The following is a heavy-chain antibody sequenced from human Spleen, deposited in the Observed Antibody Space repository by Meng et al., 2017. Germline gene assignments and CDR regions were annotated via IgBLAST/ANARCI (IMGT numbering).Heavy chain of an antibody. CDR1: GGSFSGYY. CDR2: INHSGST. V-gene: IGHV4-34*01. J-gene: IGHJ4*02. Sequence: SETLSLTCAVYGGSFSGYYWSWIRPPPGKGLEWIGEINHSGSTNYNPSLKSRVTISVDTSMHQFSLRLSSVTAADTAVYYCARGSRLRSGYFDYWGQGTLVTVSS. D-gene: IGHD4-17*01. CDR3: ARGSRLRSGYFDY.